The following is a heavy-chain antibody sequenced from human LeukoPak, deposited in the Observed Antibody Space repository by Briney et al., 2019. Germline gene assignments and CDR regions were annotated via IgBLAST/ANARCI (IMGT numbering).Heavy chain of an antibody. V-gene: IGHV3-48*01. J-gene: IGHJ4*02. CDR2: ISTGSSII. CDR1: GFTFSAYS. Sequence: GGSLRLSCAASGFTFSAYSINWIRQAPGKGLEWISYISTGSSIIYYADSVKGRFTISRDNAKKSLYLQINSLRAEDTAVYYCARDLTCDYWGQGTLVTVSS. D-gene: IGHD1-14*01. CDR3: ARDLTCDY.